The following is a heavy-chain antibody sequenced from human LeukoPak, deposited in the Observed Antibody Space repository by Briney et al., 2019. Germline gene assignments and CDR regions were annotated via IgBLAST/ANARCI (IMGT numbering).Heavy chain of an antibody. CDR2: IGGRDGST. CDR3: ARKLWHRNDC. CDR1: GFTFSSYG. J-gene: IGHJ4*02. V-gene: IGHV3-23*01. D-gene: IGHD3-16*01. Sequence: GGSLRLSCAASGFTFSSYGMSWVRQAPGKGLEWVSAIGGRDGSTYYADSVKGRFTISRDNCKNTLYVQMNSLRAEDTALYYCARKLWHRNDCWGQGTLVTVSS.